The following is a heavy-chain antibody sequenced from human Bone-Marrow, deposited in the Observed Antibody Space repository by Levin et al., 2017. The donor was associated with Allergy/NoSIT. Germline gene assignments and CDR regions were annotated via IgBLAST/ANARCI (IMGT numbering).Heavy chain of an antibody. CDR2: INPNSGGT. Sequence: ASVKVSCKASGYTFTGYYMHWVRQAPGQGLEWMGWINPNSGGTNYAQKFQGRVTMTRDTSISTAYMELSRLRSDDTAVYYCARGNYDILTGYYNAIRNWFDPWGQGTLVTVSS. J-gene: IGHJ5*02. CDR3: ARGNYDILTGYYNAIRNWFDP. CDR1: GYTFTGYY. V-gene: IGHV1-2*02. D-gene: IGHD3-9*01.